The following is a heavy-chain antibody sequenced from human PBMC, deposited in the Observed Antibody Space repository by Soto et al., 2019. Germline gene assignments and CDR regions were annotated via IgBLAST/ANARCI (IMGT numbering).Heavy chain of an antibody. V-gene: IGHV3-30*18. D-gene: IGHD3-9*01. CDR2: ISYDGSNK. Sequence: SLRLSCSASVFTFSSYGMHWVRQAPGKGLEWVAVISYDGSNKYYADSVKGRFTISRDNSKNTLYLQMNSLRAEDTAVYYCAKDHSILLGHFDFWGQGTLVTVSS. J-gene: IGHJ4*02. CDR1: VFTFSSYG. CDR3: AKDHSILLGHFDF.